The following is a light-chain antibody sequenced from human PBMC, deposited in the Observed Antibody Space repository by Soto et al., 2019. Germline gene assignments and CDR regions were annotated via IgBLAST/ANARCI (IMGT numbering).Light chain of an antibody. Sequence: QSVLTQPPSVSGAPGQRVTISCTGSSSNIGAGYDVHWYQQLPGTAPKLLIYGNSNRPSGVPDRFAGCKSGTSASLAITGLQAEDVADDYCQSYDGSVSGHVFGTGTKVTVL. CDR3: QSYDGSVSGHV. CDR2: GNS. J-gene: IGLJ1*01. V-gene: IGLV1-40*01. CDR1: SSNIGAGYD.